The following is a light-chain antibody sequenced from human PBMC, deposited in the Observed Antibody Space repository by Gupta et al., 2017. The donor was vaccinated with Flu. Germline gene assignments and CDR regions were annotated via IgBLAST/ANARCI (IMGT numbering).Light chain of an antibody. V-gene: IGKV1-5*03. J-gene: IGKJ2*01. CDR2: KAS. CDR1: QSVGKW. Sequence: DIQMTQSPSTLSASVGNRVTITCRASQSVGKWLAWYQQKPGKAPKVLIYKASSLESEGPSRFSGSGSETEFTLTISSLQPDDFATYYCQQYYSYSYTFGQGTKLEIK. CDR3: QQYYSYSYT.